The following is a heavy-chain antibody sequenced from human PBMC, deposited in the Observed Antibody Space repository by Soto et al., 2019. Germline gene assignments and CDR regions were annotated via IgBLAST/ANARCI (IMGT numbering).Heavy chain of an antibody. CDR1: GFTFSSHW. CDR2: ISPDGRST. V-gene: IGHV3-74*01. J-gene: IGHJ3*02. D-gene: IGHD3-22*01. CDR3: ASWALPRDDSLDI. Sequence: EVQLVESGGGLVQPGGSLRLSCAASGFTFSSHWMHWVRQAPGKGLVWVSSISPDGRSTVYADSVKGRFTISRDNAKNTLYLQMNSLRAEDKAEYYCASWALPRDDSLDIWGQGTLVTVSS.